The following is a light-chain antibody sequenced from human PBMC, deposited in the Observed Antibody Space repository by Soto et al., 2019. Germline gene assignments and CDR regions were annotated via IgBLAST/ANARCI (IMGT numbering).Light chain of an antibody. V-gene: IGKV3-15*01. CDR3: QQYNNWPRAT. J-gene: IGKJ4*01. CDR2: RAS. Sequence: IVMTQSPATLSVSPGERATLSCRASQSINSNLAWYQQKPGQAPRLLMFRASIRATGFPARFSGSGSGTEFNITISSLQSEDSAVYYCQQYNNWPRATFGGGTKVDI. CDR1: QSINSN.